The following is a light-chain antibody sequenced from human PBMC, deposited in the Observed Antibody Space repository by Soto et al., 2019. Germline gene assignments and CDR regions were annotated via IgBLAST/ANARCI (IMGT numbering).Light chain of an antibody. CDR2: GNT. J-gene: IGLJ2*01. V-gene: IGLV1-40*01. CDR3: PSFDSRLSVV. CDR1: SSNIGAGYD. Sequence: QSVLTQPPSVSGAPGQRVTISCTGSSSNIGAGYDVHWYQQLPGRAPKLLIYGNTNRPSGVPDRFSGSKSGTSASLAITGLQAEDEADYYCPSFDSRLSVVLGGGTKLTVL.